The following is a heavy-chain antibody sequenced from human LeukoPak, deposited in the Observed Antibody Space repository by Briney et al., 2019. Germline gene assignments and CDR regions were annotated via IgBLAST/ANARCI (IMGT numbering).Heavy chain of an antibody. Sequence: GGSLRLSCAASGFTLSNYGMNWVRQAPGKGLEWVSYISSSRSTTYYADSVKGRFAIPRDNAKNSLYLQMNSLRDEDTAVYYCARGGSGYGDYYYFYGLDVWGQGTTVTVSS. CDR1: GFTLSNYG. V-gene: IGHV3-48*02. J-gene: IGHJ6*02. CDR2: ISSSRSTT. D-gene: IGHD3-22*01. CDR3: ARGGSGYGDYYYFYGLDV.